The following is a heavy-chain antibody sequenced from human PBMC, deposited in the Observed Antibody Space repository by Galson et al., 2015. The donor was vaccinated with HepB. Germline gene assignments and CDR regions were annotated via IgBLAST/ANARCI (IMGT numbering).Heavy chain of an antibody. Sequence: SLRLSCAASGFTFSDYYMSWIRQAPGKGLEWVSYISSSGSTIYCADSVKGRFTISRDNAKNSLYLQMNSLRAEDTAVYYCASHYDFWSGYPYFDYWGQGTLVTVSS. CDR3: ASHYDFWSGYPYFDY. D-gene: IGHD3-3*01. J-gene: IGHJ4*02. CDR2: ISSSGSTI. CDR1: GFTFSDYY. V-gene: IGHV3-11*01.